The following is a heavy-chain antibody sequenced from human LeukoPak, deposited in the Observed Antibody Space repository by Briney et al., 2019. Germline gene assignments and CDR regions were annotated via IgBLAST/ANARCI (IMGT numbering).Heavy chain of an antibody. CDR1: GGSFSGYY. J-gene: IGHJ4*02. D-gene: IGHD3-9*01. CDR3: ARVPYYDILTGSYCFDY. CDR2: IYYSGST. V-gene: IGHV4-59*01. Sequence: SETLSLTCAVYGGSFSGYYWSWIRQPPGKGLEWIGYIYYSGSTNYNPSLKSRVTISVDTSKNQFSLKLSSVTAADTAVYYCARVPYYDILTGSYCFDYWGQGTLVTVSS.